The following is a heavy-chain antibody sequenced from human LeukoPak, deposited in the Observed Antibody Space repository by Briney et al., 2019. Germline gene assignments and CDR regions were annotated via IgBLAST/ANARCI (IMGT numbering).Heavy chain of an antibody. Sequence: KPSETLSLTCAVYGGSFSGYYWSWIRQPAGKGLEWIGRIYTSGSTNYNPSLKSRVTMSVDTSKNQFSLKLSSVTAADTAVYYCASGGMVQLLSWWFDPWGQGTLVTVSS. CDR1: GGSFSGYY. CDR3: ASGGMVQLLSWWFDP. V-gene: IGHV4-59*10. D-gene: IGHD2-2*01. J-gene: IGHJ5*02. CDR2: IYTSGST.